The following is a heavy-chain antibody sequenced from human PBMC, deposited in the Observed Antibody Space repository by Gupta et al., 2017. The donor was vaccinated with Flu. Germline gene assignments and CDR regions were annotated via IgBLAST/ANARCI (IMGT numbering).Heavy chain of an antibody. CDR2: ISRSGQTT. V-gene: IGHV3-48*03. Sequence: EVQLVESGGGLVQPGGSLSLSFAASGFTLRHHEMNWVRQAPGKGLGWVSFISRSGQTTYYEDSGKGRFTISRDNAKNSLSLQMHSLRGEDTAIYYCVRDAYTAAPPAFDYWGQGTLVAVSS. D-gene: IGHD5-18*01. CDR1: GFTLRHHE. J-gene: IGHJ4*02. CDR3: VRDAYTAAPPAFDY.